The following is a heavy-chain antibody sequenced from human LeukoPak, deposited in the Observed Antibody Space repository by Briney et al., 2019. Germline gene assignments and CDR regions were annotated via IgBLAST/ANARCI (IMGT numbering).Heavy chain of an antibody. CDR2: ISYDGSNK. V-gene: IGHV3-30*18. D-gene: IGHD3-22*01. CDR1: GFTFSSYG. CDR3: AKDQYYYDSSGYHLGAFDY. J-gene: IGHJ4*02. Sequence: PGGSLRLSCAASGFTFSSYGMHWVRQAPGKGLEWVAVISYDGSNKYYADSVKGRFTISRDNSKNTLYLQMNSLRAEDTAVYYCAKDQYYYDSSGYHLGAFDYWGQGTLVTVSS.